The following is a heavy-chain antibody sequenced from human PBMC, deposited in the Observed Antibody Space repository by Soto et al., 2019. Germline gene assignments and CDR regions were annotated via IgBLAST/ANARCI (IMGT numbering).Heavy chain of an antibody. CDR1: GVTFSSFT. J-gene: IGHJ6*02. Sequence: QVQLVQSGAEVKKPGSSVKVSCKGSGVTFSSFTFTWVRQAPGQGLEWMGGIIPIIGTTNYAQKFQGRITITADVSTSTTYMELSSLRSADTAVYYCARGNVMDVWGQGTTVTVSS. CDR3: ARGNVMDV. CDR2: IIPIIGTT. V-gene: IGHV1-69*12.